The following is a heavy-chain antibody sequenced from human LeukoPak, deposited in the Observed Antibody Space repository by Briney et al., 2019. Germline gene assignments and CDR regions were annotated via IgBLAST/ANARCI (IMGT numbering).Heavy chain of an antibody. CDR2: INPNSGGT. D-gene: IGHD1-7*01. CDR1: GYTFTGYY. CDR3: ARDRAGITGTIDFSFDY. V-gene: IGHV1-2*02. J-gene: IGHJ4*02. Sequence: GASVKVSCKASGYTFTGYYMHWVRQAPGQGLEWMGWINPNSGGTNYAQKFQGRVTMTRDTSISTAYMELSRLGSDDTAVYYCARDRAGITGTIDFSFDYWGQGTLVTVSS.